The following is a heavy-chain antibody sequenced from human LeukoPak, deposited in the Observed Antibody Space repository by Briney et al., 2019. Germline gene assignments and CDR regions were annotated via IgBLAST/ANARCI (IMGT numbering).Heavy chain of an antibody. J-gene: IGHJ4*02. Sequence: ASVKASCKASGYTFTSYGISWVRQAPGQGLEWMGWISAYNGNTNYAQKLQGRVTMTTDTSTSTAYMELRSLRSDDTAVYYCARGYYDILTGYYPLDYWGQGTLVTVSS. D-gene: IGHD3-9*01. V-gene: IGHV1-18*01. CDR1: GYTFTSYG. CDR3: ARGYYDILTGYYPLDY. CDR2: ISAYNGNT.